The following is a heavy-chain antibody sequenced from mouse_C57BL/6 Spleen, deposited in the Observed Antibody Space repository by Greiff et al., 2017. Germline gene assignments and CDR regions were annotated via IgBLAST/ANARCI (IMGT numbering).Heavy chain of an antibody. CDR1: GYSFTGYY. CDR2: INPSTGGT. Sequence: VQLQQSGPELVKPGASVKISCKASGYSFTGYYMHWVKQSSEKSLEWIGEINPSTGGTSYNQKFKGKATLTVDTSSSTAYMQLKSLTSEDSAVYYCARLLYAMDYWGQGTSVTVSS. V-gene: IGHV1-43*01. CDR3: ARLLYAMDY. J-gene: IGHJ4*01.